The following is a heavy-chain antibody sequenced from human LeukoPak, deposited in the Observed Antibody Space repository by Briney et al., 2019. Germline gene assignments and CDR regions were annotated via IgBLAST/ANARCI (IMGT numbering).Heavy chain of an antibody. J-gene: IGHJ4*02. CDR3: AKGDSAYYAFDY. V-gene: IGHV3-23*01. CDR1: GFTFTSYA. Sequence: PGGSLRLSCAGSGFTFTSYAMSWVRQSPGKGLEWVSTISGSGGSTWNADSVKGRFTISRDNSENTLYLHMNSLRGEDTAVYFCAKGDSAYYAFDYWGPGTLVTVS. CDR2: ISGSGGST. D-gene: IGHD1-26*01.